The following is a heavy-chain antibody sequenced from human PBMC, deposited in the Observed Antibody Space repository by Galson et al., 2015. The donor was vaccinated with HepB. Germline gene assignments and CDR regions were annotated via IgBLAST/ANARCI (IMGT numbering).Heavy chain of an antibody. Sequence: SVKVSCKASGYTFTTYGINWLRQAPGQGLEWMGRISTYNGNTNYAQKFQGRVTMTTDTSTNTAYMELRSLRSDDGAIYYCARGGMATRGGPTFDYWGQGTPVTVSS. CDR2: ISTYNGNT. D-gene: IGHD3-16*01. J-gene: IGHJ4*02. CDR3: ARGGMATRGGPTFDY. CDR1: GYTFTTYG. V-gene: IGHV1-18*01.